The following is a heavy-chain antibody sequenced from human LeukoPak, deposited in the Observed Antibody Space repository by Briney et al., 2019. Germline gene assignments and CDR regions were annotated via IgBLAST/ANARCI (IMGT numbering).Heavy chain of an antibody. CDR1: GFTFSSYG. CDR3: ARDTYYYDSSGYFGTGDFDY. CDR2: IRYDGSNK. Sequence: PGGSLRLSCAASGFTFSSYGMHWVRQAPGKGLEWVAFIRYDGSNKYYADSVKGRFTISRDNSKNTLYLQMNSLRAEDTAVYYCARDTYYYDSSGYFGTGDFDYWGQGTLVTVSS. D-gene: IGHD3-22*01. J-gene: IGHJ4*02. V-gene: IGHV3-30*02.